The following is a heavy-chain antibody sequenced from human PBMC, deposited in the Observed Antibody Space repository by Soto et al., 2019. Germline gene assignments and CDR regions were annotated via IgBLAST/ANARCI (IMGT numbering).Heavy chain of an antibody. CDR1: GGSINGYY. CDR2: VYYRGNT. Sequence: PSETLSLTCTVSGGSINGYYWTWIRQPPGRGLEWVGFVYYRGNTNYHPSLKSRVTISLDMSKNHFALKLNSVTAADTAVYYCARTKXGXXFDIXGQGTMVTVSS. CDR3: ARTKXGXXFDI. V-gene: IGHV4-59*08. D-gene: IGHD2-8*01. J-gene: IGHJ3*02.